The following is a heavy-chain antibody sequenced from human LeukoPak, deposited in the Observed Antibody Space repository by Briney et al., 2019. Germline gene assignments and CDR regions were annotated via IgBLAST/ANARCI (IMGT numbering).Heavy chain of an antibody. V-gene: IGHV4-34*01. CDR1: GGSFSGYY. CDR3: ARRQYYDFWSGYYIH. J-gene: IGHJ4*02. CDR2: INHSGST. Sequence: SETPSLTCAVYGGSFSGYYWSWIRQPPGKGLERIGEINHSGSTNYNPSLKSRVTISVDTSKNQFSLKLSSVTAADTAVYYCARRQYYDFWSGYYIHWGQGTLVTVSS. D-gene: IGHD3-3*01.